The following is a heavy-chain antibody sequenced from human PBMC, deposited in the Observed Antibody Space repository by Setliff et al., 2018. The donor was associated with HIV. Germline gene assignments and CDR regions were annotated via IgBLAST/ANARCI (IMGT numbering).Heavy chain of an antibody. Sequence: PGGSLSLSCAASGFTFSNYEMNWVRQAPGKGLEWISYIGSSGSAIYYADSVKGRFTISRDNAKSSLYLQMNSLRAEDTAVYYCARLWGFAADVFDIWGQGTMVTVSS. D-gene: IGHD3-16*01. J-gene: IGHJ3*02. CDR3: ARLWGFAADVFDI. V-gene: IGHV3-48*03. CDR1: GFTFSNYE. CDR2: IGSSGSAI.